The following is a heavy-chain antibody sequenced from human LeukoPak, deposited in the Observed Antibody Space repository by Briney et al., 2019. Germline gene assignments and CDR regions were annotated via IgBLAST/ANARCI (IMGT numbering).Heavy chain of an antibody. Sequence: GGSLRLSCAASGFTFSNYAMSWVRQAPGKGLEWVSALSGSGGSIYYADSVKGRFTISRDNSKNTLYLQMNSLRAEDTAVYYCATVLRYFDPPITWGQGTLVTVSS. CDR2: LSGSGGSI. J-gene: IGHJ5*02. D-gene: IGHD3-9*01. CDR1: GFTFSNYA. CDR3: ATVLRYFDPPIT. V-gene: IGHV3-23*01.